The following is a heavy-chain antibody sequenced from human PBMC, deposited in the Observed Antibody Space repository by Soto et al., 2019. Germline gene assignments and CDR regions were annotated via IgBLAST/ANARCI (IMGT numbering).Heavy chain of an antibody. CDR1: GYTFTGYY. V-gene: IGHV1-2*02. CDR3: ARIGVGIAAAGTSGY. Sequence: GASVKVSCKASGYTFTGYYMHWVRQAPGQGLEWMGWINPNSGGTNYAQKFQGRVTMTRDTSISTAYMELSRLRSDDTAVYYCARIGVGIAAAGTSGYWGQGTLVTVSS. CDR2: INPNSGGT. D-gene: IGHD6-13*01. J-gene: IGHJ4*02.